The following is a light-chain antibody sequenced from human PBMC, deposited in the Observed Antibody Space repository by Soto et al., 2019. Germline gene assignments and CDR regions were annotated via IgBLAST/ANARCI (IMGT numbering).Light chain of an antibody. CDR2: EVS. CDR3: CSYAGSSTFAV. CDR1: SSDVGSYNL. J-gene: IGLJ1*01. V-gene: IGLV2-23*02. Sequence: QSALTQPASVSGSPGQSITISCTGTSSDVGSYNLVSWYQQHPGKAPKLMIYEVSKRPSGVSNRFSGSKSGNTASLTISGLQAEDEADYYCCSYAGSSTFAVFGTGTKLTV.